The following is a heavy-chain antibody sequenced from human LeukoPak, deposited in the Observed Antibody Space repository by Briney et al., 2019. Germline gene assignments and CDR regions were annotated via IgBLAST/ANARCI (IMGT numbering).Heavy chain of an antibody. CDR1: GFTFRSYA. D-gene: IGHD3-3*01. V-gene: IGHV3-23*01. J-gene: IGHJ4*02. CDR3: ARDRAWNYFDY. CDR2: ISGSGGST. Sequence: GGSLRLSCVASGFTFRSYAMTGVRQAPGKGPEWVSAISGSGGSTYYADSVKGRFTISRDNSKNTLYLQMDSLRAEDTAVYYCARDRAWNYFDYWGQGTLVTVSS.